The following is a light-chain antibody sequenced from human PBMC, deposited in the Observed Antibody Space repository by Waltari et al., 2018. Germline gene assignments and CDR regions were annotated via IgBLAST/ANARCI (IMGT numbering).Light chain of an antibody. Sequence: EIVLTQSPGTLSLCPGERVTLSCRAGQRVSRNYLAWYQQRPGQAPRLLIYGASRRATGIPDRFSGSGSGTDFTLTISRLELEDFGVYYCQHYDTSAPLTFGGGSKVEIK. CDR1: QRVSRNY. CDR2: GAS. CDR3: QHYDTSAPLT. V-gene: IGKV3-20*01. J-gene: IGKJ4*01.